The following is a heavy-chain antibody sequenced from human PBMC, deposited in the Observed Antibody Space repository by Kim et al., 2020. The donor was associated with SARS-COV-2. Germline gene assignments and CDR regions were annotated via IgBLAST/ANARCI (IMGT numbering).Heavy chain of an antibody. CDR3: TTVATDGRIKFLFAH. Sequence: AKGRFTISRDDAKNTLYLQVNSLKIEDTAVYYCTTVATDGRIKFLFAHWGQGTLVTVSS. V-gene: IGHV3-15*01. D-gene: IGHD3-3*02. J-gene: IGHJ5*02.